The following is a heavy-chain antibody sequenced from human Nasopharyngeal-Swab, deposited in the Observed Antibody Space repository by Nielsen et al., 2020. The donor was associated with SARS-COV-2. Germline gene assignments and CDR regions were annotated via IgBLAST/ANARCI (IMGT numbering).Heavy chain of an antibody. CDR2: ISSSSSYI. CDR1: GFTFSSYS. D-gene: IGHD1-26*01. Sequence: GESLKISCAASGFTFSSYSMNWVRQAPGKGLEWVSSISSSSSYIYYADSVKGRFTISRDNAKNSLYLQMNSLRAEDTAVYYCARGSPFDYWGQGTLVTVSS. J-gene: IGHJ4*02. CDR3: ARGSPFDY. V-gene: IGHV3-21*01.